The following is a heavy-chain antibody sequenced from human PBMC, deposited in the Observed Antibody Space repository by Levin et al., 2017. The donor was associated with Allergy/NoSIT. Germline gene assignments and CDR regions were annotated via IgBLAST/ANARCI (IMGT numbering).Heavy chain of an antibody. D-gene: IGHD2-21*02. CDR1: GGSISSSSYY. Sequence: PSETLSLTCTVSGGSISSSSYYWGWIRQPPGKGLEWIGSIYYSGSTYYNPSLKSRVTISVDTSKNQFSLKLSSVTAADTAVYYCASQVLYCGGDCYPLDYWGQGTLVTVSS. CDR3: ASQVLYCGGDCYPLDY. J-gene: IGHJ4*02. V-gene: IGHV4-39*01. CDR2: IYYSGST.